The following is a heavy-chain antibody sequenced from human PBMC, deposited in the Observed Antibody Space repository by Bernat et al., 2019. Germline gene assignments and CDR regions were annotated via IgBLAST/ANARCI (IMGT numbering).Heavy chain of an antibody. V-gene: IGHV1-46*03. Sequence: QVQLVQSGAEVKKPGASVKVSCKASGYTFTDSYLHWVRQAPGQGLEWMGIINPSGGYTSYAQKFQGRFTMTRDTSTSTVSMELSSLRSEDTAVYFCARLGDYGGAGGYWGQGTLVTVSS. CDR2: INPSGGYT. CDR3: ARLGDYGGAGGY. J-gene: IGHJ4*02. CDR1: GYTFTDSY. D-gene: IGHD4-17*01.